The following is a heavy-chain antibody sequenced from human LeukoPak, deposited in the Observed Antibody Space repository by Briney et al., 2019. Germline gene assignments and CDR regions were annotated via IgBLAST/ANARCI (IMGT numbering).Heavy chain of an antibody. CDR3: AKDQGAGTLDY. V-gene: IGHV3-30*02. D-gene: IGHD6-19*01. Sequence: GGSLRLSCAASGFTFSSYGMHWVRQAPGKGLEWVAFIRYDGSNKYYADSVKGRFTISRDNSKNTLYLQMNSLRAEDTAVYYCAKDQGAGTLDYWGQGTLVTVSS. J-gene: IGHJ4*02. CDR1: GFTFSSYG. CDR2: IRYDGSNK.